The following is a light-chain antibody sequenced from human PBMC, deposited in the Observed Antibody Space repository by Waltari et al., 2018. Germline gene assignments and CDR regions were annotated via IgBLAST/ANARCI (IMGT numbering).Light chain of an antibody. CDR2: GAS. CDR3: QQYGSSPRT. Sequence: EIVLTQSPGTLSLSPGERATLSCRASQSVSSTYLAWYQQKLGQAPRLLIYGASSRATGTPDRFSGSGSGRDFTLIISRLEPEDFAVYYCQQYGSSPRTFGPGTKVDIK. CDR1: QSVSSTY. V-gene: IGKV3-20*01. J-gene: IGKJ3*01.